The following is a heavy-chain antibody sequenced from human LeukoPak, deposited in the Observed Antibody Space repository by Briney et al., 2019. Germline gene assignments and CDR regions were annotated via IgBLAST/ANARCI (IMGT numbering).Heavy chain of an antibody. V-gene: IGHV3-11*06. J-gene: IGHJ6*03. CDR1: GFTFSDYY. D-gene: IGHD1-1*01. CDR3: ARGGPQTGTTWYMDV. CDR2: ISSSSSYI. Sequence: GGSLRLSCAASGFTFSDYYMSWIRQAPGKGLEWVSSISSSSSYIYYADSVKGRFTISRDNAKNSLYLQMNSLRAEDTAVYYCARGGPQTGTTWYMDVWGKGTTVTVSS.